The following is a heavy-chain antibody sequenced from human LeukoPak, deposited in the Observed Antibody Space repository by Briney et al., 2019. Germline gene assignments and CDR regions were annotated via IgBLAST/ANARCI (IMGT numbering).Heavy chain of an antibody. CDR2: IYYSGST. CDR1: GXSISYNY. D-gene: IGHD6-13*01. Sequence: PSETLSLTCTVSGXSISYNYWSWIRQPPGKGLEWIGYIYYSGSTNYNPSFKSRVTMSVDTSKNQFSLKLSSVTAADTAVYYCAGGKYSSSFIDFDYWGQGTLVTVSS. CDR3: AGGKYSSSFIDFDY. V-gene: IGHV4-59*12. J-gene: IGHJ4*02.